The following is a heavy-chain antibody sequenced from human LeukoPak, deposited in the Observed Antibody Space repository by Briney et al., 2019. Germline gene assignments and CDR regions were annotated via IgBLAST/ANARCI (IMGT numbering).Heavy chain of an antibody. D-gene: IGHD5-12*01. CDR2: IYYSGST. Sequence: PSDTLSLTCTVSGGSISSYYWSWIRQPPGKGLEWIGYIYYSGSTNYNPSLKSRVTISVDTSKNQFSLKLSSVTAADTAVYYCASGSGERSGYDYPYFDYWGQGTLVTVSS. J-gene: IGHJ4*02. CDR1: GGSISSYY. CDR3: ASGSGERSGYDYPYFDY. V-gene: IGHV4-59*07.